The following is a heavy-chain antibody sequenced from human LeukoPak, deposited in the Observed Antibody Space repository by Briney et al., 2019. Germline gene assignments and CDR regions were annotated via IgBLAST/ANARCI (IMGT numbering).Heavy chain of an antibody. J-gene: IGHJ4*02. CDR1: GGPFSGYF. CDR2: IHNSGTT. CDR3: ARRYYYNLGSFPFDF. Sequence: PSETLSLTCAVSGGPFSGYFWSWIRQSSGKGLEWIGEIHNSGTTNYNPSLNSPVPLSEDTSKNKFYLNLSSVTAADTAVYYCARRYYYNLGSFPFDFWGQGTLVTVSS. V-gene: IGHV4-34*01. D-gene: IGHD3-10*01.